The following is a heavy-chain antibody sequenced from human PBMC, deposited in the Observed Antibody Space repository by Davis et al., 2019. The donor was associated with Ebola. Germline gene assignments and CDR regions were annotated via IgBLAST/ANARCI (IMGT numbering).Heavy chain of an antibody. V-gene: IGHV4-30-4*01. CDR3: ARARVGISYWFDP. J-gene: IGHJ5*02. CDR1: GGSTSSGDYF. D-gene: IGHD2-21*01. CDR2: IYYSGST. Sequence: MPSETLSLTCTVSGGSTSSGDYFWSWIRQPPGKGLEWIGYIYYSGSTYYNPSLKSRVTISVDTSKNQFSLKLSSVTAADTAVYYCARARVGISYWFDPWGQGTLVTVSS.